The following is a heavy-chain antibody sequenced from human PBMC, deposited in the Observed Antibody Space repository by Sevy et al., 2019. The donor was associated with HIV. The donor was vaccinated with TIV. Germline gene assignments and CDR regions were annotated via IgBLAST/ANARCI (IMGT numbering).Heavy chain of an antibody. Sequence: ASVKVSCKASGYTFTSYGISWVRQAPGQGPEWMGWISTFNVNTNNAQKFQGRVTMTTDTSMSTAYMELTSLRSDDTAVYYCARDDCSSLSCHGSLLYWGQGTLVTVSS. CDR3: ARDDCSSLSCHGSLLY. D-gene: IGHD2-2*01. CDR1: GYTFTSYG. V-gene: IGHV1-18*01. CDR2: ISTFNVNT. J-gene: IGHJ4*02.